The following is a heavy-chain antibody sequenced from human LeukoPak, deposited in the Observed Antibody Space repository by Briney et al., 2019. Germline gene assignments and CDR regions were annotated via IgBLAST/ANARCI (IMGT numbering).Heavy chain of an antibody. Sequence: KSGGSLRLSCAVWGFTFSDYYMSWLRQAPGEGGEGVSYISSSGSTIYCRDSVKGRFTISRDSAENSVYLQVKSVRADDACVYYGARDRDYDSSASDAVDYWGRGTLVTVSS. V-gene: IGHV3-11*01. CDR1: GFTFSDYY. D-gene: IGHD3-22*01. CDR3: ARDRDYDSSASDAVDY. J-gene: IGHJ4*02. CDR2: ISSSGSTI.